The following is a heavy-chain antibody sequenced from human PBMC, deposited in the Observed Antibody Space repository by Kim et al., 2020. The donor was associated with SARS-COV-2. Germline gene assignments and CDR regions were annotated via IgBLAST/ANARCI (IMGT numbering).Heavy chain of an antibody. Sequence: YYADSVKGRFTISRDNARNSLYLQMNGLRDEDTAVYYCARLQAAAGTLGNWGQGTLVTVSS. V-gene: IGHV3-48*02. J-gene: IGHJ4*02. D-gene: IGHD6-13*01. CDR3: ARLQAAAGTLGN.